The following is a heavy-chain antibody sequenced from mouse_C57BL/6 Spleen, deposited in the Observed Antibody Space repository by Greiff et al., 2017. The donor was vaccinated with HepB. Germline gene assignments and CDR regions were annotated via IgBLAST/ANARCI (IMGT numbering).Heavy chain of an antibody. V-gene: IGHV1-81*01. CDR2: IFTRSGNT. J-gene: IGHJ2*01. CDR1: GYTLTSTG. CDR3: ARFGGYYPDY. D-gene: IGHD1-1*02. Sequence: VQLPQAGAELAWPGASVKRSRKASGYTLTSTGISWGKQRTGQGLGWIGEIFTRSGNTYYNEKFKGKATLTADKSSSTAYMELRSLTSEDSAVYFCARFGGYYPDYWGQGTTLTVSS.